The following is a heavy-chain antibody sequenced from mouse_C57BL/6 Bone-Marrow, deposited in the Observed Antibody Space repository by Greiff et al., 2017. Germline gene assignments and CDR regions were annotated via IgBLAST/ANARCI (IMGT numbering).Heavy chain of an antibody. CDR2: IHPSDSDT. Sequence: VQLQQPGAELVKPGASAKVSCKASGYTFTSYWMHWVKQRPGQGLEWIGRIHPSDSDTNYNQKFKGKATLTVDKSSSTAYMQRSSLTSEDSAVYYCAILYGNYDYYAMDYWGQGTSVTVSS. J-gene: IGHJ4*01. CDR1: GYTFTSYW. V-gene: IGHV1-74*01. CDR3: AILYGNYDYYAMDY. D-gene: IGHD2-1*01.